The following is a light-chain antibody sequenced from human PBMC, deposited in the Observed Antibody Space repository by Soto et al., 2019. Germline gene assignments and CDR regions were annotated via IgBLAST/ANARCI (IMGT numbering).Light chain of an antibody. V-gene: IGKV1-9*01. CDR1: QGISSY. CDR2: AAS. J-gene: IGKJ4*01. Sequence: DFQLTQSPSFLSASVGDRVTITCRASQGISSYLAWYQQKPGKAPKLLFYAASTLQSGVPSRFSGSGSGTEVTLTISSLQPEDFATYYCQQLNSYPFLTFGGGTKVEIK. CDR3: QQLNSYPFLT.